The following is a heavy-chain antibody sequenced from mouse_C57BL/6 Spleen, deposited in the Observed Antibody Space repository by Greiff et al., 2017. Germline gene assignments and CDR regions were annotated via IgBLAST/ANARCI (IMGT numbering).Heavy chain of an antibody. V-gene: IGHV10-1*01. D-gene: IGHD4-1*01. J-gene: IGHJ3*01. CDR2: IRSKSNNYAT. Sequence: DVQLVESGGGLVQPKGSLKLSCAASGFSFNTYAMNWVRQAPGKGLEWVARIRSKSNNYATYYADSVKDRFTISRDDSESMLYLQMNNLKTEDTAMYYCVRRGGTEAYWGQGTLVTVSA. CDR1: GFSFNTYA. CDR3: VRRGGTEAY.